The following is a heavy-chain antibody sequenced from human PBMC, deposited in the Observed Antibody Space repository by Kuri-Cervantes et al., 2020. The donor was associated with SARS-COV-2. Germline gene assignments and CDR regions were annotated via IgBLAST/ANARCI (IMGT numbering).Heavy chain of an antibody. CDR2: ISSSSSYI. J-gene: IGHJ3*02. V-gene: IGHV3-21*01. D-gene: IGHD3-10*01. CDR1: GFTFSSYS. Sequence: GGSLRLSCAASGFTFSSYSMNWVRQAPGKGLEWVSSISSSSSYIYYADSVKGRFTISRDNAKNSLYLQMNSLRAEDTAVYYCARDRPSNYYGSGSSLDAFDIWGQGTRVPSPQ. CDR3: ARDRPSNYYGSGSSLDAFDI.